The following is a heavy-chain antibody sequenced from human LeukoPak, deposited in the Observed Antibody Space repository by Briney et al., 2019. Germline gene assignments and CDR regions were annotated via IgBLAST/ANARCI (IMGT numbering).Heavy chain of an antibody. CDR1: GASFTSNY. D-gene: IGHD2-21*02. Sequence: KSSETLSLTCTVSGASFTSNYWSWIRQPPGKGLAWIGYIYYSGTTTYNPSLERRVTMSVDMSKTQFSLRLNSVTATDTAVYYCARLDCGGDCYVDYWGQGTLVTVSS. CDR3: ARLDCGGDCYVDY. V-gene: IGHV4-59*08. J-gene: IGHJ4*02. CDR2: IYYSGTT.